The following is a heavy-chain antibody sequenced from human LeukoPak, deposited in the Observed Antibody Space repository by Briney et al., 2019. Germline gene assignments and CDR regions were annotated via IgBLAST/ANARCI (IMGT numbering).Heavy chain of an antibody. CDR2: ISATGSTT. Sequence: GGSLRLSCTASGLTFSTYALSWVRQPPGKGLEWLSVISATGSTTYYADSVRGRFTISRDNSKNTLYLQMNSLRAEDTAVYYCANNRASLDYWGQGTLVTVSS. J-gene: IGHJ4*02. D-gene: IGHD2/OR15-2a*01. CDR1: GLTFSTYA. V-gene: IGHV3-23*01. CDR3: ANNRASLDY.